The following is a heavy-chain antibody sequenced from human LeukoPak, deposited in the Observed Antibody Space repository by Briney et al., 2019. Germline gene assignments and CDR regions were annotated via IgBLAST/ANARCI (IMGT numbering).Heavy chain of an antibody. CDR1: GFTFSSHW. D-gene: IGHD1-26*01. CDR3: AKAPFDSGSYSALYYFDY. V-gene: IGHV3-74*03. J-gene: IGHJ4*02. Sequence: GGSLRLTCSASGFTFSSHWMPWVRQAPGKGLVWVSRINSDGSNTTYADSVKGRFTISRDNAKNTLYLQMNSLRAEDTAVYYCAKAPFDSGSYSALYYFDYWGQGTLVTVSS. CDR2: INSDGSNT.